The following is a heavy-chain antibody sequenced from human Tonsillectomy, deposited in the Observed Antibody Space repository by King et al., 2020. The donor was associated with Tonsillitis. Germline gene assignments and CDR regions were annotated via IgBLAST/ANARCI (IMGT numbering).Heavy chain of an antibody. Sequence: VQLVESGGGLAQPGGSLRLSCAASGFTFNSYWMNWFRQAPGKGLEWVANIKEDGSETYYVGSVRGRFTISRDNANNSLSLQMNSLRAEDTAVYYCVRGTTIPGTDYWGQGTLVIVSS. J-gene: IGHJ4*02. CDR2: IKEDGSET. CDR1: GFTFNSYW. V-gene: IGHV3-7*01. CDR3: VRGTTIPGTDY. D-gene: IGHD2/OR15-2a*01.